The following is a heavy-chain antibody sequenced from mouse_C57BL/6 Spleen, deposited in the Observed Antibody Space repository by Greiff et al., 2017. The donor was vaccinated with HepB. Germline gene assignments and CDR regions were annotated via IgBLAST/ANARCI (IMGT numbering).Heavy chain of an antibody. Sequence: QVHVKQSGAELVRPGDSVTLSCKASGYTFTDYELHWVKQTPVHGLEWIGAIDPETGGTAYNQKFKGKAILTADKASSTAYLVIRSLTSEDSAVNYCAGGPAWFAYWGQGTLVTVSA. CDR1: GYTFTDYE. CDR2: IDPETGGT. D-gene: IGHD3-1*01. V-gene: IGHV1-15*01. J-gene: IGHJ3*01. CDR3: AGGPAWFAY.